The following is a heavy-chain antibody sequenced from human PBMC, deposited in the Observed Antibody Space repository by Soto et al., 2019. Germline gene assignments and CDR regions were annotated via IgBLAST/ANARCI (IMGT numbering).Heavy chain of an antibody. D-gene: IGHD2-15*01. CDR2: IYHSGST. Sequence: RTSETLSLTCAVSGGSISSGGYSWSWIRQPPGKGLEWIGYIYHSGSTYYNPSLKSRVTISVDRSKNQFSLKLSSVTAADTAVYYCARDRRLKSAGGLNYYYYYGMDVWGQGTTVTVSS. CDR3: ARDRRLKSAGGLNYYYYYGMDV. V-gene: IGHV4-30-2*01. CDR1: GGSISSGGYS. J-gene: IGHJ6*02.